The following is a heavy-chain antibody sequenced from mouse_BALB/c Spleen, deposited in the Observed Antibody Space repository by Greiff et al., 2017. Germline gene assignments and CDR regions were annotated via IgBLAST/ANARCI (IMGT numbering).Heavy chain of an antibody. CDR1: GFTFSSYT. CDR3: TRRGYEGAMDY. D-gene: IGHD2-2*01. Sequence: EVKLVESGGGLVQPGGSLKLSCAASGFTFSSYTMSWVRQTPEKRLEWVAYISNGGGSTYYPDTVKGRFTISRDNAKNTLYLQMSSLKSEDTAMYYCTRRGYEGAMDYWGQGTSVTVSS. V-gene: IGHV5-12-2*01. CDR2: ISNGGGST. J-gene: IGHJ4*01.